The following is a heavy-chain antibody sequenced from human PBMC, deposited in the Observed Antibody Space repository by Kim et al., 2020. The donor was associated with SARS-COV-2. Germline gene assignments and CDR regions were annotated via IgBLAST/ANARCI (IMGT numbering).Heavy chain of an antibody. D-gene: IGHD2-2*01. CDR3: ARDEDCSSTSCYFTYYYYGMDV. CDR2: ISSSGSTI. V-gene: IGHV3-11*01. Sequence: GGSLRLSCAASGFTFSDYYMSWIRQAPGKGLEWVSYISSSGSTIYYADSVKGRFTISRDNAKNSLYLQMNSLRAEDTAVYYCARDEDCSSTSCYFTYYYYGMDVWGQGTTVTVSS. J-gene: IGHJ6*02. CDR1: GFTFSDYY.